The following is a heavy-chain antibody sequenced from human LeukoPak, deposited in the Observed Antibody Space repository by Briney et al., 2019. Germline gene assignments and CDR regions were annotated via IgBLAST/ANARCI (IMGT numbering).Heavy chain of an antibody. V-gene: IGHV1-2*02. CDR3: ARFWGIVVVPAAKRRMDNAFDI. Sequence: GASVKVSCKASGYTFTGYYMHWVRQAPGQGLEWMGWINPNSGGTNYAQKFQGRVTMTRDTSISTAYMELSRLRSDDTAVYYCARFWGIVVVPAAKRRMDNAFDIWGQGTMVTVSS. D-gene: IGHD2-2*01. CDR1: GYTFTGYY. CDR2: INPNSGGT. J-gene: IGHJ3*02.